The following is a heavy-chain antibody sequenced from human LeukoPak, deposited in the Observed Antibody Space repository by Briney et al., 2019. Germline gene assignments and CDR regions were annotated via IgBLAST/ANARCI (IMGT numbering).Heavy chain of an antibody. CDR2: VYYGAST. D-gene: IGHD3-10*01. V-gene: IGHV4-59*01. Sequence: SETLSLTCTVSGGSISSYYWSWIRQPPGKGLEWIGDVYYGASTNYSPSLKSRVTISVDTSKNQFSLKLTSVTAADTAVYYCARALVRGVTGRYYYGMDVWGQGTTVTVSS. CDR1: GGSISSYY. J-gene: IGHJ6*02. CDR3: ARALVRGVTGRYYYGMDV.